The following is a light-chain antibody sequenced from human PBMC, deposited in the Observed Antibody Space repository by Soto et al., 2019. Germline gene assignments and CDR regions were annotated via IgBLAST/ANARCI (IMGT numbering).Light chain of an antibody. J-gene: IGKJ4*01. CDR2: GAS. V-gene: IGKV3-20*01. Sequence: EIVLTQSPGTLSLSPGERATLSCRASQTVTNTYLAWYQQKSGQAPNFLIYGASNRATGIPDRFSGSGSGTDFNLTISRLEPEDFAVYYCQQYGTLPPTFGGGTKVEI. CDR3: QQYGTLPPT. CDR1: QTVTNTY.